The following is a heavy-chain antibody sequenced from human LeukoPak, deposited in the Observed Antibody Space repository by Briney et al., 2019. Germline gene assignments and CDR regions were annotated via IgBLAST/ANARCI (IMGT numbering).Heavy chain of an antibody. D-gene: IGHD6-19*01. V-gene: IGHV1-3*01. Sequence: ASVKVSCKASGYTFTSYAMLWVRQAPGQRLEWMGWINAGNGNTKYSQKFQGRVTITRDTSASTAYMELSSLRSEDTAVYYCARGRAVAVGYFDYWGQGTLVTVSS. CDR1: GYTFTSYA. J-gene: IGHJ4*02. CDR2: INAGNGNT. CDR3: ARGRAVAVGYFDY.